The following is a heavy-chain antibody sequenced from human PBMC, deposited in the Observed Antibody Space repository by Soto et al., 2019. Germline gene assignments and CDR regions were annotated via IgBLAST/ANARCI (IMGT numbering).Heavy chain of an antibody. D-gene: IGHD3-3*01. V-gene: IGHV3-21*01. CDR3: AKDRGRGSPVSGGMDV. Sequence: PVGSLRLSCAASGFNFSSYNINWARQAPGKGLEWVSSISSASNHIFYADSVKGRFTISRDNAKSSLNLQMNSLRAEDTAVYYCAKDRGRGSPVSGGMDVWGQGTTVTVSS. J-gene: IGHJ6*02. CDR2: ISSASNHI. CDR1: GFNFSSYN.